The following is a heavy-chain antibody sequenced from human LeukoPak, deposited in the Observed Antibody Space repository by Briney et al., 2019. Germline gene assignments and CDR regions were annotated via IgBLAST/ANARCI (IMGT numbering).Heavy chain of an antibody. D-gene: IGHD2-21*02. V-gene: IGHV3-21*01. CDR2: ISSGSTYI. CDR3: ARDPCSAVCYRFDY. J-gene: IGHJ4*02. Sequence: GGSLRLSCAASGFTFSTYSLNWVRQAPGKGLEWVSSISSGSTYIFYADSVKGRFTISRDNAKNSLYLQMNSLRAEDTAVYYCARDPCSAVCYRFDYWGQGTLVTVSS. CDR1: GFTFSTYS.